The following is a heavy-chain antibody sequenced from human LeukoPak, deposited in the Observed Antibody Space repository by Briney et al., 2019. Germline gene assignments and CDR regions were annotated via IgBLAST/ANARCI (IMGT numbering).Heavy chain of an antibody. J-gene: IGHJ4*02. CDR2: IYTSGST. CDR1: GGSISSYY. Sequence: SETLSLTCTVSGGSISSYYWSWIRQPAGKGLEWIGRIYTSGSTNNNPSLKSRVTMSVDTSKNQISLKLSSVTAADTAVYYCARDWAQHCSSASCYGPFDYWGQGTLVTVSS. D-gene: IGHD2-2*01. V-gene: IGHV4-4*07. CDR3: ARDWAQHCSSASCYGPFDY.